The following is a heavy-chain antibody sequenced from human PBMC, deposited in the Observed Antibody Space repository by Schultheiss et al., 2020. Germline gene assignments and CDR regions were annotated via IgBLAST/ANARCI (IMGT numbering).Heavy chain of an antibody. Sequence: GESLKISCAASGFTFNSYSMNWVRQAPGKGLEWVSSITSSGRYIYYADSVKGRFTISRDNAKNSLYLQMNSLRAEDTAVYYCAKVPRDVWGQGTTVTVSS. CDR2: ITSSGRYI. V-gene: IGHV3-21*01. CDR3: AKVPRDV. J-gene: IGHJ6*02. CDR1: GFTFNSYS.